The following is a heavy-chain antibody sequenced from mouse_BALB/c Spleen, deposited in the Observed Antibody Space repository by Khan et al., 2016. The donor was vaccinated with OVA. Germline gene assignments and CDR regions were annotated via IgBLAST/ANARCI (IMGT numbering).Heavy chain of an antibody. J-gene: IGHJ2*01. CDR3: ARDIIDY. CDR2: INPTSGYT. V-gene: IGHV1-7*01. CDR1: GYTFNSYW. Sequence: VQLQQSGAELAKPGASVKMSCKASGYTFNSYWMHWIKQRPGTGLEWIGYINPTSGYTDYNQKFKEKATMTADKSSSTAYMQLISLTSDDSAVYYGARDIIDYWSQVTALTVAS. D-gene: IGHD1-3*01.